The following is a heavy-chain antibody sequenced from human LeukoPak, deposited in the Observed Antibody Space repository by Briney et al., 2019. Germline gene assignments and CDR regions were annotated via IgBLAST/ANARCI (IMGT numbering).Heavy chain of an antibody. Sequence: GGSLRLSCAASGFTVSSNYMSWVRQAPGKGLEWVSSISSSSSYIYYADSVKGRFTISRDNAKNSLYLQMNSLRAEDTAVYYCARLSGGEGDWGQGTLVTVSS. CDR3: ARLSGGEGD. CDR2: ISSSSSYI. J-gene: IGHJ4*02. D-gene: IGHD3-16*01. CDR1: GFTVSSNY. V-gene: IGHV3-21*01.